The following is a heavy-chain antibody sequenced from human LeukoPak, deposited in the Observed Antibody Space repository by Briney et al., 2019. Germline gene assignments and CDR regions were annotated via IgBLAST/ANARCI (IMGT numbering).Heavy chain of an antibody. Sequence: SETLSLTCTVSGGSISRSNYYWGWIRQPPGKGLEWIGSIYYSGSAKYKPSLRSRVTISVDTSKNQFSLKLISVTAADTAVYFCASLHDYGDYYADKWGQGTLVTVSS. CDR3: ASLHDYGDYYADK. J-gene: IGHJ4*02. D-gene: IGHD4-17*01. CDR2: IYYSGSA. V-gene: IGHV4-39*01. CDR1: GGSISRSNYY.